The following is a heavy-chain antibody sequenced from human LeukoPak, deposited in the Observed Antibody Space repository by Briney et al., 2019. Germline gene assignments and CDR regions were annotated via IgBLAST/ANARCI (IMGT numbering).Heavy chain of an antibody. J-gene: IGHJ6*03. CDR1: GGTLSGYA. CDR2: IVPIYGTP. Sequence: GASVKFSCKASGGTLSGYAISWGQQAPGQGLEWMGGIVPIYGTPHSAQKFQGRVTITTDESTSTAFMDLSSLRSEDTAVYYCARGKLGYYYYHMDAWGKGTTVTVSS. V-gene: IGHV1-69*05. CDR3: ARGKLGYYYYHMDA. D-gene: IGHD3-3*02.